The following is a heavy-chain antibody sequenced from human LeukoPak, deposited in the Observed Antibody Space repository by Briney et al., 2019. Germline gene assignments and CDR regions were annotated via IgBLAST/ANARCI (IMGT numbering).Heavy chain of an antibody. CDR3: AKGDYDFWSGADY. D-gene: IGHD3-3*01. J-gene: IGHJ4*02. CDR2: ISGSGGST. Sequence: GGSLRLSCAASGFTFSSYAMSWVRLAPGKGLEWVSAISGSGGSTYYADSVKGRFTISRDNSKNTLYLQMNSLRAEDTAVYYCAKGDYDFWSGADYWGQGTLVTVSS. CDR1: GFTFSSYA. V-gene: IGHV3-23*01.